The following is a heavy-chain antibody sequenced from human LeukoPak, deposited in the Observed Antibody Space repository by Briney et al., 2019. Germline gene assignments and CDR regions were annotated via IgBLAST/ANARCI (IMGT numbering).Heavy chain of an antibody. CDR1: GYSFTSYW. CDR2: IYPGDSDT. Sequence: GESLKISCKGSGYSFTSYWIGWVRQMPGKGLEWMGIIYPGDSDTRYSPSFQGQVTISADKSISTAYLQWSSLKASDTAMYYRARLARPPLSGNYYYMDVWGKGTTVTVSS. J-gene: IGHJ6*03. CDR3: ARLARPPLSGNYYYMDV. D-gene: IGHD3-16*01. V-gene: IGHV5-51*01.